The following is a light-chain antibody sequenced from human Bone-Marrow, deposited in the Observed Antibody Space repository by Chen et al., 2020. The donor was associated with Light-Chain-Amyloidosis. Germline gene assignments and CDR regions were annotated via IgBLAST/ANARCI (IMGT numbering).Light chain of an antibody. V-gene: IGKV1-27*01. CDR2: AAS. J-gene: IGKJ4*01. Sequence: DIQMTQSPSSLSASVGDTVTITSRASQGINNYLAWYQQKPGKVPKLLIYAASTLRSGVPSRSSGSGSGTDFTLTISSLQTEDVATYYCQKYNSAPFTFGGGSKVEIK. CDR3: QKYNSAPFT. CDR1: QGINNY.